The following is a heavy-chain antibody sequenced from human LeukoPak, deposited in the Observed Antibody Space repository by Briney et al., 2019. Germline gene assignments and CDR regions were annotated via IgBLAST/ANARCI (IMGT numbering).Heavy chain of an antibody. CDR3: ARASGPFDY. J-gene: IGHJ4*02. Sequence: GGSLRLSCAASGFTFSIYGMHWVRQAPGKGLEWVAVIWNDGSNKYYADSAKGRFTISRDNSKNTLYLQMNRLRAEDTAVYSCARASGPFDYWGQGTLVTVSS. CDR2: IWNDGSNK. CDR1: GFTFSIYG. D-gene: IGHD3-10*01. V-gene: IGHV3-33*01.